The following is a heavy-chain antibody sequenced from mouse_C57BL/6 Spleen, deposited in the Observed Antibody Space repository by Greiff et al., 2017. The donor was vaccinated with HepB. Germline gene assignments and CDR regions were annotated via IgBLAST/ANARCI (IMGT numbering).Heavy chain of an antibody. CDR1: GYSITSGYY. CDR2: ISYDGSN. CDR3: ARHGSFPYWYFDV. Sequence: EVKLMESGPGLVKPSQSLSLTCSVTGYSITSGYYWNWIRQFPGNKLEWMGYISYDGSNNYNPSLKNRISITRDTSKNQFFLKLNSVTTEDTATYYCARHGSFPYWYFDVWGTGTTVTVSS. J-gene: IGHJ1*03. D-gene: IGHD1-1*01. V-gene: IGHV3-6*01.